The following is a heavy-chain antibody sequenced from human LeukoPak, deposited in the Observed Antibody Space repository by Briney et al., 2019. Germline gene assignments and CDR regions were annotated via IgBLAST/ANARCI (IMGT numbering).Heavy chain of an antibody. V-gene: IGHV3-48*03. CDR2: ISRSGSTI. CDR3: ASGYDLPY. CDR1: GFTFSSYE. D-gene: IGHD5-12*01. J-gene: IGHJ4*02. Sequence: GASLRLSCAASGFTFSSYEMNWVRQAPGKGLEWVSYISRSGSTIYYADSVKGRFTISRDNAKNSLYLQMNSLRVEDTAVYYCASGYDLPYWGQGTLVTVSS.